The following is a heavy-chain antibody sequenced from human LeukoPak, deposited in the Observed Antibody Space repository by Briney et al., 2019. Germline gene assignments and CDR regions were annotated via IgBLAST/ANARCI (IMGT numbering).Heavy chain of an antibody. Sequence: ASVKVSCKASGYTFTSYGISWVRQAPGQGLEWMGWISAYNGNTNYAQKLQGRVTMTTDTSTTTAYMELRRLRSDDTAVYYCARDPVYCSGGSCYGGYNWFDPWGQGTLVTVSS. CDR2: ISAYNGNT. J-gene: IGHJ5*02. CDR1: GYTFTSYG. D-gene: IGHD2-15*01. V-gene: IGHV1-18*01. CDR3: ARDPVYCSGGSCYGGYNWFDP.